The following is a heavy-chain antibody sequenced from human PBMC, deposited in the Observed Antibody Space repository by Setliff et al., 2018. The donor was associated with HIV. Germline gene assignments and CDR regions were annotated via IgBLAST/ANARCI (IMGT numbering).Heavy chain of an antibody. D-gene: IGHD2-2*02. V-gene: IGHV4-4*02. J-gene: IGHJ4*02. CDR1: GFSIKNDNW. CDR3: AKTNIPMPRSGTRLES. Sequence: SETLSLTCVVSGFSIKNDNWWNWVRQTPGKGLEWIGQIIHDGTVTYKPSLERRVTILMDILKNQISLNVTSVTAADTATYYCAKTNIPMPRSGTRLESWGPGRLVTVSS. CDR2: IIHDGTV.